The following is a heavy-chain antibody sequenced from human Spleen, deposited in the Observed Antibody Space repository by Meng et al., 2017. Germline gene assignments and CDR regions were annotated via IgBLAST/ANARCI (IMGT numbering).Heavy chain of an antibody. CDR2: INPNSGGT. D-gene: IGHD2-15*01. CDR1: GYTFTAYY. CDR3: AREDKDLASFDY. Sequence: QVQLVQSGAEVKKLGASGKVSCKASGYTFTAYYIHFVRRAPGQGLEWMGRINPNSGGTNYAQDFQGRVTVTRDTSISIAYMELSRLSSDDTAMYYCAREDKDLASFDYWGQGALVTVSS. V-gene: IGHV1-2*06. J-gene: IGHJ4*02.